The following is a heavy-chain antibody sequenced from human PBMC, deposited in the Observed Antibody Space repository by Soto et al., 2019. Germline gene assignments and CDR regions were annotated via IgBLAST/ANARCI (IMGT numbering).Heavy chain of an antibody. D-gene: IGHD2-15*01. V-gene: IGHV1-18*01. CDR3: ARGRPGGHCSGVTCSYFDY. J-gene: IGHJ4*02. CDR1: GYTFINYL. Sequence: QVQLVQSGGEVKKPGASMKVSCKASGYTFINYLISWVRQAPGQGLEWMGWISADSGNTNYAQKFQGRGTLTTDTSTNTAYVDLRSLRSDDTATYSCARGRPGGHCSGVTCSYFDYWGQGTLVTVSS. CDR2: ISADSGNT.